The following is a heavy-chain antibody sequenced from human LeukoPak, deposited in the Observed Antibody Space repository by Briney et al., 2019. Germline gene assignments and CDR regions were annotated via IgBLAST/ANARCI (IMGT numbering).Heavy chain of an antibody. J-gene: IGHJ4*02. D-gene: IGHD3-10*01. CDR3: AKDRSYGSGSPLSTGFDY. CDR2: ISGDGGST. CDR1: GFTFSSHW. V-gene: IGHV3-43*02. Sequence: GGSLRLSCTASGFTFSSHWMHWVRQAPGKGLEWVSLISGDGGSTYYADSVKGRFTISRDNSKNSLYLQMNSLRTEDTALYYCAKDRSYGSGSPLSTGFDYWGQGTLVTVSS.